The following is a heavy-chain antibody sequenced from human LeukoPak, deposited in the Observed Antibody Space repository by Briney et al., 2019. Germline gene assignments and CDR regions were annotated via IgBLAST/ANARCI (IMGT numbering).Heavy chain of an antibody. V-gene: IGHV1-24*01. CDR1: GYTLTELS. J-gene: IGHJ4*02. CDR3: ARGIYFDY. CDR2: FDPEDGET. Sequence: GASVKVSCKVSGYTLTELSMHWVRQAPGKGLEWMGGFDPEDGETIYAQKFQGRVTMTTDTSTSTAYMELRSLRSDDTAVYYCARGIYFDYWGQGTLVTVSS.